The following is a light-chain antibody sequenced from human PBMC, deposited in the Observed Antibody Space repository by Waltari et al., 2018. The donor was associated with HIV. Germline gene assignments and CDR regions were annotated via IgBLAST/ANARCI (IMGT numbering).Light chain of an antibody. J-gene: IGLJ3*02. CDR1: SGSVSTSYY. Sequence: QTVVTQEPSFSVSPGGTVTLTCGLSSGSVSTSYYPSWYQQTPGQAPRTLIYSTNTRPSGVPDRFSGSILGNKAALTITWAQADDESDYYCVLYMGSGSCMFGGGTKLTVL. V-gene: IGLV8-61*01. CDR2: STN. CDR3: VLYMGSGSCM.